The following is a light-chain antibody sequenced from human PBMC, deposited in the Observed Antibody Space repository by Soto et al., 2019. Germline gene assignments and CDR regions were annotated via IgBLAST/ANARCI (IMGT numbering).Light chain of an antibody. CDR1: QSVSSSY. J-gene: IGKJ2*01. CDR3: QQYGISPMEVPMYT. Sequence: EIVLTQSPGTLSLSPGERATLSCRASQSVSSSYLAWYQQKPGQAPRLLIYGASSRATGIPDRFSASGSGTDFTLTITRLEPEDISVYYCQQYGISPMEVPMYTFGQGTKLEIK. CDR2: GAS. V-gene: IGKV3-20*01.